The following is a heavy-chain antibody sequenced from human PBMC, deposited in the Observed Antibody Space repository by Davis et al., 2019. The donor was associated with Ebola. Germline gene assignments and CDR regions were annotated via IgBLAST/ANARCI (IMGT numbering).Heavy chain of an antibody. Sequence: SETLSLTCTVSGGSISSSSYYWGWIRQPPGKGLEWIGSIYYSGSTYYNPSLKSRVTISVDTSKNQFSLKLSSVTAADTAVYYRHGVGYYYYGMDVWGQGTTVTVSS. V-gene: IGHV4-39*01. D-gene: IGHD2-8*01. CDR3: HGVGYYYYGMDV. CDR1: GGSISSSSYY. J-gene: IGHJ6*02. CDR2: IYYSGST.